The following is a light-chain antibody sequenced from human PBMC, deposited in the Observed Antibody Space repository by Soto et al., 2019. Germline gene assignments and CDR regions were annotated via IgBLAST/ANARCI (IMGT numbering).Light chain of an antibody. Sequence: DIQMTQSPSSLSASVGDRVTITCQASQDISNYLNWYQQKPGKAPKLLIYDASNLETGVPSRFSGSGSGTDFTFTISSLQPEDIATYYCQQYDNLVWTFSQGTKVEIK. CDR1: QDISNY. CDR2: DAS. J-gene: IGKJ1*01. V-gene: IGKV1-33*01. CDR3: QQYDNLVWT.